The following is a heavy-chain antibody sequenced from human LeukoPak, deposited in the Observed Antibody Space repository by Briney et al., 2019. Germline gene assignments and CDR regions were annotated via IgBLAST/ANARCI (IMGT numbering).Heavy chain of an antibody. CDR1: GFTFSSYA. CDR3: ARRDYGGNSNWFDP. CDR2: ISSSSSTI. Sequence: GGSLRLSCAASGFTFSSYAMHWVRQAPGKGLEWVSYISSSSSTIYYADSVKGRFTISRDNAKNSLYLQMNSLRAEDTAVYYCARRDYGGNSNWFDPWGQGTLVTVSS. D-gene: IGHD4-23*01. V-gene: IGHV3-48*01. J-gene: IGHJ5*02.